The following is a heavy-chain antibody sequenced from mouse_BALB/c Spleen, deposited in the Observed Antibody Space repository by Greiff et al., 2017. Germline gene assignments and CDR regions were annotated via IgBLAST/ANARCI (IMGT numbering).Heavy chain of an antibody. Sequence: EVQRVESGGGLVQPGGSLKLSCAASGFTFSSYGMSWVRQTPDKRLELVATINSNGGSTYYPDSVKGRFTISRDNAKNTLYLQMSSLKSEDTAMYYCARDDGYYGDYWGQGTTLTVSS. V-gene: IGHV5-6-3*01. CDR1: GFTFSSYG. J-gene: IGHJ2*01. D-gene: IGHD2-3*01. CDR3: ARDDGYYGDY. CDR2: INSNGGST.